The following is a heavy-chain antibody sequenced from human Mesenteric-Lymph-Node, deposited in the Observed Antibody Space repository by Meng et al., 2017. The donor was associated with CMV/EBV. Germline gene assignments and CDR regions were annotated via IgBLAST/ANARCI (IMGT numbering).Heavy chain of an antibody. CDR3: AKDDFYYGWGANAFDF. CDR1: GFTFEYYT. V-gene: IGHV3-43*01. Sequence: GESLKISCAASGFTFEYYTMHWVRQAPGKGLEWVSLISWNGDRTYYADSVKGRFTISRDNSKNTVSLQMNSLRAEDTAVYYCAKDDFYYGWGANAFDFWGQGTVVTVSS. D-gene: IGHD3-10*01. CDR2: ISWNGDRT. J-gene: IGHJ3*01.